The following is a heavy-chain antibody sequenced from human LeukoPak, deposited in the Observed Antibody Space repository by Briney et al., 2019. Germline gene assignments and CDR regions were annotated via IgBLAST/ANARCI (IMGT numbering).Heavy chain of an antibody. J-gene: IGHJ4*02. V-gene: IGHV3-48*03. D-gene: IGHD2-15*01. Sequence: GGSLRLSCAASGFTFSSYEMNWVRQAPGKGLEWVSYISSSGSTIYYADSVKGRFTISRDNAKNSLYLQMNSLRAEDTAVYYCAKGSLSGGTCYLDYWGQGTLVTVSS. CDR3: AKGSLSGGTCYLDY. CDR1: GFTFSSYE. CDR2: ISSSGSTI.